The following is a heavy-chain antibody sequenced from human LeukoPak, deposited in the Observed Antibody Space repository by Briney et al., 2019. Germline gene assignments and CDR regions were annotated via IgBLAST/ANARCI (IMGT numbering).Heavy chain of an antibody. CDR1: GFTFSCYW. D-gene: IGHD5-24*01. Sequence: GSLRPPFAGSGFTFSCYWMSLVRQAPGKGLGWVANIKQDESEKYYVDSVKGRFTISRDNAKSSLYLQMNSLRVEDTAVYYCARVPGDGSNYGFDYWGQGTLVTVSS. J-gene: IGHJ4*02. V-gene: IGHV3-7*02. CDR3: ARVPGDGSNYGFDY. CDR2: IKQDESEK.